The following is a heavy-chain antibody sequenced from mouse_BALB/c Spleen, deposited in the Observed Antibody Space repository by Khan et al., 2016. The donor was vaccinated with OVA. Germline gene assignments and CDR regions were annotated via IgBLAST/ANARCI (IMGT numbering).Heavy chain of an antibody. D-gene: IGHD1-1*01. CDR1: GFTFSTYG. CDR2: VSTGGSYT. Sequence: EVQLVESGGDLVKPGGSPKLSCAASGFTFSTYGMSWVRQAPDKRLEWVATVSTGGSYTYYPDSVKGRFTISRDNAKNTLYLQMSGLRSEDTAMFYCTRLAYYYDSEGFAYWGQGTLVTVSA. V-gene: IGHV5-6*01. CDR3: TRLAYYYDSEGFAY. J-gene: IGHJ3*01.